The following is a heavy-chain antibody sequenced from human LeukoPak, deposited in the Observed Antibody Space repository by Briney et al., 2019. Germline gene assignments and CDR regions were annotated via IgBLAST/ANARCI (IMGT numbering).Heavy chain of an antibody. CDR1: GYTFTSYG. D-gene: IGHD3-22*01. CDR3: ARVPPCVDCVYSDY. V-gene: IGHV1-18*01. CDR2: ISAYNGNT. J-gene: IGHJ4*02. Sequence: GASVKVSCKASGYTFTSYGISWVRQAPGQGLEWMGWISAYNGNTNYAQKLQGRVTMTTDTSTSTAYMELRSLRSDDTAVYYCARVPPCVDCVYSDYWGQGTLVTVSS.